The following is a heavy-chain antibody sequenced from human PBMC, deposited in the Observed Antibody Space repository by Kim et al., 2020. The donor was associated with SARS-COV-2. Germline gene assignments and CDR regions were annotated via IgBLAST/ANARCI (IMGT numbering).Heavy chain of an antibody. CDR3: ARHIITGTGGFFDY. CDR1: GGSISSSSYY. CDR2: IYYSGST. D-gene: IGHD1-20*01. Sequence: SETLSLTCTVSGGSISSSSYYWGWIRQPPGKGLEWIGSIYYSGSTYYNPSLKSRVTISIDTSKNQFSLKLSSVTAADTAVYYCARHIITGTGGFFDYWGQGTLVTVSS. J-gene: IGHJ4*02. V-gene: IGHV4-39*01.